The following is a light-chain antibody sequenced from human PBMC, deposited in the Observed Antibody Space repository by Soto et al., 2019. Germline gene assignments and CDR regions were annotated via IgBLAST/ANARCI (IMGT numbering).Light chain of an antibody. V-gene: IGKV3-15*01. CDR1: QSVNNN. Sequence: EIVLTQSPGTLFLSPGERATLSCRASQSVNNNLAWYQQKLGQAPRVLIYGASTRATGIPARFTGSGSGTEFILTITSLQSEDSAVYYCQEYNTWPWTFGQGTKVDIK. CDR2: GAS. J-gene: IGKJ1*01. CDR3: QEYNTWPWT.